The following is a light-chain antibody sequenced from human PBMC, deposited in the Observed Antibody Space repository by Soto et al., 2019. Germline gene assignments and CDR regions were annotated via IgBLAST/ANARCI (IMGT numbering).Light chain of an antibody. CDR2: GAS. CDR1: QSVSSSY. V-gene: IGKV3D-20*02. J-gene: IGKJ5*01. CDR3: QQRTNWPLTT. Sequence: EIVMTQSPATLSVSPGESATLSCRASQSVSSSYLAWYQQKPGQAPRLLIYGASSRATGIPDRFSGSGSGTDFTLTIRSLEPEDFAIYYCQQRTNWPLTTFDHGTRLEI.